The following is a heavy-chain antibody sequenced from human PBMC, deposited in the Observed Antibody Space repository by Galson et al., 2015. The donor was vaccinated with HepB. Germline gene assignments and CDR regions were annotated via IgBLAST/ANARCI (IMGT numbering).Heavy chain of an antibody. V-gene: IGHV3-48*02. D-gene: IGHD3-10*01. J-gene: IGHJ5*02. CDR1: GFTFSSYS. CDR3: ARSLFGSGRNWFDP. CDR2: ISSSSSTI. Sequence: SLRLSCAASGFTFSSYSMNWVRQAPGKGLEWVSYISSSSSTIYYADSVKGRFTISRDNAKNSLYLQMNSLRDEDTAVYYCARSLFGSGRNWFDPWGQGTLVTVSS.